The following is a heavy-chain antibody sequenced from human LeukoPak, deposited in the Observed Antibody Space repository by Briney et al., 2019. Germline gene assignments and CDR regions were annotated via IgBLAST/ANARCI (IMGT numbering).Heavy chain of an antibody. CDR1: GGSISSYY. CDR2: IYTSGST. V-gene: IGHV4-4*07. Sequence: SETLSLTCTVSGGSISSYYWSWIRQPAGKGLEWIGRIYTSGSTNYNPSLKSRVTMSVDTSKNQFSLKLSSVTAADTAVYYCARDVADVTMIVPYYYYYMDVWGKGTTVTVSS. CDR3: ARDVADVTMIVPYYYYYMDV. D-gene: IGHD3-22*01. J-gene: IGHJ6*03.